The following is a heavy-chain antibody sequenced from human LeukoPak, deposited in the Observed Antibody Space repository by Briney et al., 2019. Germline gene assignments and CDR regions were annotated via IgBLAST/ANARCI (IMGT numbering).Heavy chain of an antibody. V-gene: IGHV4-4*07. CDR1: GGSISSYY. D-gene: IGHD1-7*01. CDR3: ARDRSGTGTTLDP. J-gene: IGHJ5*02. Sequence: PSETPSLTCTVSGGSISSYYWSWIRQPAGKGLEWIGCIYTSGSTNYNPSLKSRVTMSVDTSKNQFSLKLSSVTAADAAVYYCARDRSGTGTTLDPWGQGTLVTVSS. CDR2: IYTSGST.